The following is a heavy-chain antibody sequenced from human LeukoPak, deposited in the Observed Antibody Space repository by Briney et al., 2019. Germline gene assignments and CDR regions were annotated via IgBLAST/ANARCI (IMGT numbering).Heavy chain of an antibody. CDR1: GGSISSSSYY. J-gene: IGHJ4*02. CDR2: INHSGST. Sequence: SETLSLTCTVSGGSISSSSYYWGWIRQPPGKGLEWIGEINHSGSTNYNPSLKSRVTISVDTSKNQFSLKLSSVTAADTAVYYCATRRYWGQGTLVTVSS. V-gene: IGHV4-39*07. CDR3: ATRRY.